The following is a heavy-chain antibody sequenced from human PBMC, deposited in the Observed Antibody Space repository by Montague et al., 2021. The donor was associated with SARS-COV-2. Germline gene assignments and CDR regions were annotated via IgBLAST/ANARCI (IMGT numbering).Heavy chain of an antibody. Sequence: SLILSCAASGFAFSSYEMNWVRQAPVKGLEWIAYISSSGGSIQYXDFMMGRFTISRDNARNSLYLQMNSLRAEDTAVYYCAREVAGCHGDCNDYWGQGTLVTVSS. CDR3: AREVAGCHGDCNDY. D-gene: IGHD2-21*02. CDR2: ISSSGGSI. CDR1: GFAFSSYE. J-gene: IGHJ4*02. V-gene: IGHV3-48*03.